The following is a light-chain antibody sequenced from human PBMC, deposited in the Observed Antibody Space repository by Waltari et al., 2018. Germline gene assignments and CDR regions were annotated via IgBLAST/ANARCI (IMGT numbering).Light chain of an antibody. CDR2: GAA. CDR1: QSVSSD. Sequence: EIVMTQSPATLSVSPGERATLSCRASQSVSSDLAWYQQKPGQAPRLRCYGAATRATGRPARFSGSGSGTDFTLSISSLQSEDFALYYCQQYNDWPKITFGQGTRLEIK. J-gene: IGKJ5*01. CDR3: QQYNDWPKIT. V-gene: IGKV3-15*01.